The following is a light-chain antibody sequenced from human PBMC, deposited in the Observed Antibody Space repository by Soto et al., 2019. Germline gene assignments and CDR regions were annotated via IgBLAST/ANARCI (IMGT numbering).Light chain of an antibody. Sequence: QAARTQPARVPGSPGQSIPIACTGTRSDVGGYNYFSWYQHPPGKAPELMIYVVSNLPSGVSNRFSGSTSGNTASLTISGLPAEDEADYCCRSYTSSSTYVFGTGTMVTVL. V-gene: IGLV2-14*01. CDR3: RSYTSSSTYV. J-gene: IGLJ1*01. CDR1: RSDVGGYNY. CDR2: VVS.